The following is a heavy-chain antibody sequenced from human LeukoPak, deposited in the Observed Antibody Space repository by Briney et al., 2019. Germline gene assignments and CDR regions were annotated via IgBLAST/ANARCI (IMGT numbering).Heavy chain of an antibody. CDR1: EFTFSSYA. D-gene: IGHD2-15*01. J-gene: IGHJ6*02. CDR2: ISYDGSNK. Sequence: GRSLRLSCAASEFTFSSYAMHWVRRAPGKGLEWVAVISYDGSNKYYADSVKGRFTISRDNSKNTLYLQMNSLRAEDTAVYYCARDPTGGIGSGQTRYYYYGMDVWGQGTTVTVSS. V-gene: IGHV3-30-3*01. CDR3: ARDPTGGIGSGQTRYYYYGMDV.